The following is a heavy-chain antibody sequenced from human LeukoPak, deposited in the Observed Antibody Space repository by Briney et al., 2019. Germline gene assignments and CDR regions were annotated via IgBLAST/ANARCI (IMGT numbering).Heavy chain of an antibody. D-gene: IGHD3/OR15-3a*01. Sequence: GGSLRLSCTSFKFTFSNYAMSWVRQAPGKGLEWVSVISGSGGSTYYADSVKGRFTISRDNSKDTLFLQMNSLRTEDTAVYYCAKRSNFWTGYLDYWGQGALVTVSS. CDR2: ISGSGGST. J-gene: IGHJ4*02. CDR1: KFTFSNYA. CDR3: AKRSNFWTGYLDY. V-gene: IGHV3-23*01.